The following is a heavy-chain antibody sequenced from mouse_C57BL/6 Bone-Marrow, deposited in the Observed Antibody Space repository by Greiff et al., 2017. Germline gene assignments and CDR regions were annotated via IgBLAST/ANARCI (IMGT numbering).Heavy chain of an antibody. Sequence: VKLMESGPGLVQPSQSLSITCTASGFSLTSYGVHWVRQSPGKGLEWLGVIWRGGSTDYNAAFMSRLSITKDNSKSQVFFKMNSLQADDTAIYYCAKKNDYDLYAMDYWGQGTSVTVSS. V-gene: IGHV2-5*01. J-gene: IGHJ4*01. D-gene: IGHD2-4*01. CDR1: GFSLTSYG. CDR2: IWRGGST. CDR3: AKKNDYDLYAMDY.